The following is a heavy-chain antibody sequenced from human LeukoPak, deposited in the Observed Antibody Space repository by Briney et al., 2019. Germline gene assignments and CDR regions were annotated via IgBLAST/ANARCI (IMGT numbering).Heavy chain of an antibody. Sequence: HPGGSLRLSCAASGFTFSSYEMNWVRQAPGKGLEWVSYFSSSGSTIYYADSVKGRFTISRDNAKNSLYLQMNSLRAEDTAVYYCARDGYGGNTDWFDPWGQGTLVTGSS. J-gene: IGHJ5*02. D-gene: IGHD4-23*01. CDR2: FSSSGSTI. V-gene: IGHV3-48*03. CDR1: GFTFSSYE. CDR3: ARDGYGGNTDWFDP.